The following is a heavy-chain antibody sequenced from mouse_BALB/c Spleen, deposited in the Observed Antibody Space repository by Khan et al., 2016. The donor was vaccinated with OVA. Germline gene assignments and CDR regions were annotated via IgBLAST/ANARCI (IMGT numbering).Heavy chain of an antibody. Sequence: QVQLQQSGAELVRPGSSVKISCKASGYAFSNYWVNWVKQRPGQGLEWIGQIYPGDGDTSCNGKFRGKATLTADKSSSTAYMQLSSLTSEASAVYFCARSGYDSIAYWGQGTLVTVYA. CDR3: ARSGYDSIAY. J-gene: IGHJ3*01. CDR2: IYPGDGDT. V-gene: IGHV1-80*01. D-gene: IGHD2-14*01. CDR1: GYAFSNYW.